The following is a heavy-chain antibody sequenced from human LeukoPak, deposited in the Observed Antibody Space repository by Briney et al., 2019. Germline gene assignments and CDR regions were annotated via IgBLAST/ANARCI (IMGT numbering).Heavy chain of an antibody. Sequence: PSETLSLTCTVSGGSISSYYRSWIRQPPGKGLEWIGYIYYSGSTNYNPSLKSRVTISVDTSKNQFSLKLSSVTAADTAVYYCAGGGSGSADYWGQGTLVTVSS. CDR1: GGSISSYY. D-gene: IGHD3-10*01. CDR3: AGGGSGSADY. CDR2: IYYSGST. V-gene: IGHV4-59*01. J-gene: IGHJ4*02.